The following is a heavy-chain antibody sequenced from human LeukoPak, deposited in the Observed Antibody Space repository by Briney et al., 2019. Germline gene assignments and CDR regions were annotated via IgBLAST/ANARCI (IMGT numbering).Heavy chain of an antibody. V-gene: IGHV1-2*02. J-gene: IGHJ5*02. CDR2: INPNSGGT. CDR3: ESLKLIAGWFDP. CDR1: GYTFTGYY. Sequence: ASVKVSCKASGYTFTGYYMHWVRQAPGQGLEWMGWINPNSGGTNYAQKFQGRVTMTRDTSISTAYMELSRLRSDDTAVYYCESLKLIAGWFDPWGRGTLVTVSS. D-gene: IGHD1-26*01.